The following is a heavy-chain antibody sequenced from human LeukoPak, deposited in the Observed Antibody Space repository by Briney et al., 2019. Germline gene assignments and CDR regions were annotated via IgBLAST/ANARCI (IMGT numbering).Heavy chain of an antibody. Sequence: SETLSLTCTVSGGSVSSGSYYWSWIRQPPGKGLEWIGEINHSGSTNYNPSLKSRVTISVDTSKNQFSLKLSSVTAADTAVYYCARGSTYTAMGINWGQGTLVTVSS. V-gene: IGHV4-39*07. CDR2: INHSGST. J-gene: IGHJ4*02. CDR1: GGSVSSGSYY. D-gene: IGHD5-18*01. CDR3: ARGSTYTAMGIN.